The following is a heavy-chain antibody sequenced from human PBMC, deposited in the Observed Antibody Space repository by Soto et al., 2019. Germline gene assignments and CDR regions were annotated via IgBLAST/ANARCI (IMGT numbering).Heavy chain of an antibody. J-gene: IGHJ2*01. V-gene: IGHV1-2*04. CDR1: GYTFTGHY. Sequence: QAQLVQSGAEVKKPGASVKVSCQASGYTFTGHYIHWVRQAPGQGLQWMGWINPKSGGTNYAQNFQGWVTLTGETSIRTAYIELTTVTAGDTAIYFCAKTGGGSGDFWYVDLWGRGTLVSVSS. CDR2: INPKSGGT. CDR3: AKTGGGSGDFWYVDL. D-gene: IGHD3-16*01.